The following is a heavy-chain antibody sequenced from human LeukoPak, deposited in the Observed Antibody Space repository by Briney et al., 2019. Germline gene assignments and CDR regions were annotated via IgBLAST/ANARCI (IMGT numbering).Heavy chain of an antibody. CDR3: VAIAARPIYGPFDY. Sequence: GASVKVSCKASGYTFTSYGISWVRQAPGQGLEWMGWISAYNGNTNYAQKLQGRVTITADESTSTAYMELSSLRSEDTAVYYCVAIAARPIYGPFDYWGQGTLVTVSS. D-gene: IGHD6-6*01. J-gene: IGHJ4*02. CDR2: ISAYNGNT. V-gene: IGHV1-18*01. CDR1: GYTFTSYG.